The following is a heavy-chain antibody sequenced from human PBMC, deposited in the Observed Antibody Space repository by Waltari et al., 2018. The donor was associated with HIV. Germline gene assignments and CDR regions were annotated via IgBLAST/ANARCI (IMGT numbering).Heavy chain of an antibody. CDR2: IRTKSNNYAT. D-gene: IGHD6-19*01. Sequence: SGGGLVQPGGSLKLSCAASGFTFSGSAVHWVRQPSGKGLEWVGRIRTKSNNYATEYAASVKGRFSISRDDSKNTAFLQMNSLKTEDTAVYYCTSWDSSGWKANFWGQGTLVTVSS. V-gene: IGHV3-73*02. CDR1: GFTFSGSA. J-gene: IGHJ4*02. CDR3: TSWDSSGWKANF.